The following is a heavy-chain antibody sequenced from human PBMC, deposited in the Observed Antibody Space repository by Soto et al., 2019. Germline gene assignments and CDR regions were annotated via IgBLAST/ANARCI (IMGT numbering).Heavy chain of an antibody. CDR2: IYYSGST. CDR3: AGNYYYGSGSYYALDY. D-gene: IGHD3-10*01. V-gene: IGHV4-59*01. CDR1: GGSISRYY. J-gene: IGHJ4*02. Sequence: SETLSLTCTVSGGSISRYYWSWLRQPPGKGLEWIGYIYYSGSTNYNPSLKSRVTISVDTSKNQFSLKLSSATAADTAVYYCAGNYYYGSGSYYALDYWGQGTLVTVSS.